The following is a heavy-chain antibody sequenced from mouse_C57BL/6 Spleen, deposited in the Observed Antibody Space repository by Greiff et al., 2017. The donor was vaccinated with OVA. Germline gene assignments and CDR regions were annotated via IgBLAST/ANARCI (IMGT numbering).Heavy chain of an antibody. V-gene: IGHV5-17*01. CDR1: GFTFSDYG. D-gene: IGHD1-1*01. J-gene: IGHJ3*01. CDR2: ISSGSSTI. CDR3: AKSTVPAWFAY. Sequence: DVKLVESGGGLVKPGGSLKLSCAASGFTFSDYGMHWVRQAPEKGLEWVAYISSGSSTIYYADTVKGRFTISRDNAKNTLFLQMTSLRSEDTAMYYCAKSTVPAWFAYWGQGTLVTVSA.